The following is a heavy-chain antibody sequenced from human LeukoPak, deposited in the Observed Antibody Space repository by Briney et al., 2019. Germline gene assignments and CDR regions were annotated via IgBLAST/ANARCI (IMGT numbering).Heavy chain of an antibody. CDR3: AKAGYNCSGGSCYSYWYFDL. CDR2: ISWNSGSI. CDR1: GFTFDDYA. J-gene: IGHJ2*01. V-gene: IGHV3-9*01. Sequence: GGSLRLSCVASGFTFDDYAMHWVRQAPGKGLEWVSGISWNSGSIGYADSVKGRFTISRDNAKNSLYLQMNSLRAEDTALYYCAKAGYNCSGGSCYSYWYFDLWGRGTLVTVSS. D-gene: IGHD2-15*01.